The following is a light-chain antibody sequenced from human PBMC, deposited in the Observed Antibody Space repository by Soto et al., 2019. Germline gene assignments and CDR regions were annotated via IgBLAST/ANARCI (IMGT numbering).Light chain of an antibody. CDR2: STD. J-gene: IGLJ2*01. CDR1: TGAVTSGHY. V-gene: IGLV7-43*01. CDR3: LIYYGGAVI. Sequence: QTVVTQEPSLTVSPGGTVTLTCASSTGAVTSGHYANWLQQKPGQAPRALIYSTDTKHSWTPARFSGSLLGGKAALTLSGVRPEDEADYYCLIYYGGAVIFGGGTKLTVL.